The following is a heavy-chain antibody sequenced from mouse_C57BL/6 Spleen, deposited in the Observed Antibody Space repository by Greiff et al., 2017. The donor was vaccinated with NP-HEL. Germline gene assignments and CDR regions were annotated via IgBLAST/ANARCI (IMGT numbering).Heavy chain of an antibody. D-gene: IGHD2-13*01. J-gene: IGHJ4*01. CDR1: GYTFTSYW. CDR3: ARVDYLYAMDY. Sequence: QVQLQQPGAELVKPGASVKLSCKASGYTFTSYWMQWVKQRPGQGLEWIGEIDPSDSYTNYNQKFKGKATLTVDTSSSTAYMQLSSLTSEDSAVYYCARVDYLYAMDYWGQGTSVTVSS. V-gene: IGHV1-50*01. CDR2: IDPSDSYT.